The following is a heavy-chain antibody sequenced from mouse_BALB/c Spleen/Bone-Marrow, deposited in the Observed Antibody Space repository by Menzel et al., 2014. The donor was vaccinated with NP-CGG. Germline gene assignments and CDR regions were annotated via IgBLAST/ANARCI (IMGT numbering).Heavy chain of an antibody. D-gene: IGHD1-1*01. CDR1: GFTFSSYG. CDR2: INSNGGST. CDR3: ARDYYGSSDY. J-gene: IGHJ2*01. V-gene: IGHV5-6-3*01. Sequence: EVKLVESGGGLVQPGGSLKLSCAASGFTFSSYGMSWVRQTPDKRLELVATINSNGGSTYYPDSVKGRFTISRDNAKNTLCLQMSSLKSEDTAMYYCARDYYGSSDYWGQGTTLTVSS.